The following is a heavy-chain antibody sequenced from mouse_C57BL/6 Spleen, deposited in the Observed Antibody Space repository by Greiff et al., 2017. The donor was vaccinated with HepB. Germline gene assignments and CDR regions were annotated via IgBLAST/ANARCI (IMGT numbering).Heavy chain of an antibody. J-gene: IGHJ4*01. D-gene: IGHD1-1*01. CDR1: GFTFSSYA. V-gene: IGHV5-4*01. CDR3: ASTLYYGSSYYAMDY. Sequence: DVHLVESGGGLVKPGGSLKLSCAASGFTFSSYAMSWVRQTPEKRLEWVATISDGGSYTYYPDNVKGRFTISRDNAKNNLYLQMSHLKSEDTAMYYCASTLYYGSSYYAMDYWGQGTSVTVSS. CDR2: ISDGGSYT.